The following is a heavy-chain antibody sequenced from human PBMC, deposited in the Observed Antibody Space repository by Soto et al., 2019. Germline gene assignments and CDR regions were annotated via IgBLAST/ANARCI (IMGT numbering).Heavy chain of an antibody. D-gene: IGHD1-26*01. J-gene: IGHJ4*02. CDR1: ESIFRGHG. V-gene: IGHV3-33*01. CDR2: IRFDGSNI. CDR3: ARDGVGATTFWGYLDY. Sequence: QVLLVESGGGVVQPGRSLRLSCAASESIFRGHGMHWVRQAPGKGLEWVAIIRFDGSNINYADFVRGRFTISRDNFKNMLYLEMNSLRVEDTAVYYCARDGVGATTFWGYLDYWGQGTLFTVSA.